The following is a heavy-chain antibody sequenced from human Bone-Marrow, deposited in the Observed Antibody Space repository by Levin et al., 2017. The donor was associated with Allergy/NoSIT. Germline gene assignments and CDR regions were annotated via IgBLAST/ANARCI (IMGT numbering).Heavy chain of an antibody. CDR3: ARIPVQLERLDAFDI. J-gene: IGHJ3*02. V-gene: IGHV1-2*02. CDR1: GYTFTGYY. Sequence: GESLKISCQASGYTFTGYYMHWVRQAPGQGLEWMGWINPNSGGTNYAQKFQGRVTMTRDTSISTAYMELSRLRSDDTAVYYCARIPVQLERLDAFDIWGQGTMVTVSS. CDR2: INPNSGGT. D-gene: IGHD1-1*01.